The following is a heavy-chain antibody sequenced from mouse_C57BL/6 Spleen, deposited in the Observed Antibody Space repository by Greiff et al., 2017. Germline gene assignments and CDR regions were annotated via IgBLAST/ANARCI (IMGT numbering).Heavy chain of an antibody. V-gene: IGHV1-52*01. J-gene: IGHJ3*01. CDR2: IDPSDSET. D-gene: IGHD2-5*01. CDR3: AKGPYYSNYGVFAY. Sequence: VQLQQPGAELVRPGSSVKLSCKASGYTFTSYWMHWVKQRPIQGLEWIGNIDPSDSETHYNQKFKDKATLTVDKSSSTAYMQLSSLTSEDSAVYYCAKGPYYSNYGVFAYWGQGTLVTVSA. CDR1: GYTFTSYW.